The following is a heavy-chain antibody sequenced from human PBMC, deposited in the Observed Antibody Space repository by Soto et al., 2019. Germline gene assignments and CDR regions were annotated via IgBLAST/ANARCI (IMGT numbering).Heavy chain of an antibody. V-gene: IGHV4-30-4*01. CDR3: AGFGVGDRDDK. CDR2: ISHSETT. CDR1: GSYITSGDYH. D-gene: IGHD2-8*01. Sequence: QVRLQESGPGLVKASQTLSLTCSVSGSYITSGDYHWTWIRQAPGKGLAWIGYISHSETTYYSPALKNRIIISSDFSMNQFPLRLNSVTAADTAVYFCAGFGVGDRDDKWGQGTLVTVSS. J-gene: IGHJ4*02.